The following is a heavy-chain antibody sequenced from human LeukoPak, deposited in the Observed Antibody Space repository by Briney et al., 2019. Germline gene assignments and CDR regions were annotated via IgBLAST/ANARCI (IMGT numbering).Heavy chain of an antibody. CDR3: AGEANWVSPDY. Sequence: PSETLSLTCTVSGGSINSDYWSWIRQSPGKGLEWIGYIYYSGTTSYNPSLKSRVTISLDTSKNQFSLKLSSVTAADTAVYYCAGEANWVSPDYWGQGTLVSVS. D-gene: IGHD1-1*01. CDR1: GGSINSDY. J-gene: IGHJ4*02. CDR2: IYYSGTT. V-gene: IGHV4-59*01.